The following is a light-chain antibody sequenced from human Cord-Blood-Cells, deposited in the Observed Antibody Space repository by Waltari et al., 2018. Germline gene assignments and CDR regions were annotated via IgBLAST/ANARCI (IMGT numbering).Light chain of an antibody. J-gene: IGLJ3*02. CDR2: GNS. Sequence: QSVLTQPPSVSGAPGQRVTISCTGSSSNIGAGYDVHWYQQLPGTAPKLLIYGNSNRPSGVPDRVSGSKSGTAASPAITGLQAEDEADYYCQSYDSSLSGWVFGGGTKLTVL. CDR3: QSYDSSLSGWV. CDR1: SSNIGAGYD. V-gene: IGLV1-40*01.